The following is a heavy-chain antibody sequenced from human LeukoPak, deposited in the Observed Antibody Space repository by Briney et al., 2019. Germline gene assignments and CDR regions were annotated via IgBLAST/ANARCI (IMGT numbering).Heavy chain of an antibody. D-gene: IGHD1-26*01. J-gene: IGHJ4*02. CDR1: GFTFSSYG. V-gene: IGHV3-33*01. CDR2: IWYDGSNK. Sequence: GGSLRLSCAASGFTFSSYGMHWVRQAPGKGLEWVAVIWYDGSNKYYADSVKGRFTISRDNSKNTLYLQMNSLRAEDTAVYYCARDGGPIVGTRVPLDYWGQGTLVTVSS. CDR3: ARDGGPIVGTRVPLDY.